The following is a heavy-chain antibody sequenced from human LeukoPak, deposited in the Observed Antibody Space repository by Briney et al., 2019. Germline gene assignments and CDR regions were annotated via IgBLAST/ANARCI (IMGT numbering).Heavy chain of an antibody. CDR1: GYTFTDYY. CDR3: ARVEMATGFDY. V-gene: IGHV1-2*02. J-gene: IGHJ4*02. CDR2: INPNNGGT. D-gene: IGHD5-24*01. Sequence: GASVKVSCKTSGYTFTDYYIHWVRQAPGQGLDWMGWINPNNGGTYYARKFQGRVTMTRDTSISTAYMELSRLRSEDTAVYYCARVEMATGFDYWGQGTLVTVSS.